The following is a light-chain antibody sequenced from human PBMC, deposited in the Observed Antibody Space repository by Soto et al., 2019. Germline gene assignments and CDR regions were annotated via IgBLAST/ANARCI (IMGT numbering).Light chain of an antibody. CDR2: AAS. Sequence: DIQMTQSPSSLSASVGDRVTITCRASQGISNFLAWHQQKPGKVPKLLIYAASTLQSGVPSRFSGSGSGTDFTLTITSLQPEAVATYYCQKYNSAPWTFGQGTRVEIK. J-gene: IGKJ1*01. V-gene: IGKV1-27*01. CDR3: QKYNSAPWT. CDR1: QGISNF.